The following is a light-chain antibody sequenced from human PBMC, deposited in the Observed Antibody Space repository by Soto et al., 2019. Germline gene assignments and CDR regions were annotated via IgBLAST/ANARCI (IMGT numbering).Light chain of an antibody. CDR2: AAS. CDR3: HQYDTSPRT. V-gene: IGKV3-20*01. J-gene: IGKJ1*01. Sequence: VLRRVPGTLSLSRGEKATLSCRASQSLSSGYLAWYQQKPGQAPRILIYAASSRATGIPDRFSGSGSGTDFTLTISRLEPEDFAVYYCHQYDTSPRTFGQGTKVDIK. CDR1: QSLSSGY.